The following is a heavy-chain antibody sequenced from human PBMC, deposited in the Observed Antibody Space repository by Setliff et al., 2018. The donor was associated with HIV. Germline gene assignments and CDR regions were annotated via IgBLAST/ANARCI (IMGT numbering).Heavy chain of an antibody. D-gene: IGHD3-3*02. V-gene: IGHV3-23*01. J-gene: IGHJ3*02. CDR2: ISGSGIST. Sequence: GGSLRLSCVASGLTFNRYWMSWVRQAPGKGLEWVSLISGSGISTHYAYSVKGRFSMSRDNSKNTLSLQMNSLRAEDTAVYYCAKGLSAFPPHGGFDKWGQGTMVTVSS. CDR1: GLTFNRYW. CDR3: AKGLSAFPPHGGFDK.